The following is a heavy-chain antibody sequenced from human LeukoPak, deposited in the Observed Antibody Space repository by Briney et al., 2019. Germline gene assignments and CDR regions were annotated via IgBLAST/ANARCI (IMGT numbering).Heavy chain of an antibody. J-gene: IGHJ5*02. D-gene: IGHD5-18*01. Sequence: PSETLSLTCAVYGGSFSGHYWSWIRQPPGKGLEWIGEINHSGSTNYNPSLKSRVTISVDTSKNQFSLKLSSVTAADTAVYYCARGGYSYGTFDPWGQGTLVTVSS. CDR2: INHSGST. CDR1: GGSFSGHY. CDR3: ARGGYSYGTFDP. V-gene: IGHV4-34*01.